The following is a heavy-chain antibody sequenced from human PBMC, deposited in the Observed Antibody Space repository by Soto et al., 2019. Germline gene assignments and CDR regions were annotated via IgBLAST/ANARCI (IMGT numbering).Heavy chain of an antibody. Sequence: GGSLRLSCAASGFTFSSYEMNWVRLAPGKGLEWVSYISSSSSTIYYADSVKGRFTISRDNAKNSLYLQMNSLRAEDTAVYYCVRAATAGPDFDYWGQGIMVTVSS. D-gene: IGHD6-13*01. J-gene: IGHJ4*02. CDR3: VRAATAGPDFDY. V-gene: IGHV3-48*03. CDR2: ISSSSSTI. CDR1: GFTFSSYE.